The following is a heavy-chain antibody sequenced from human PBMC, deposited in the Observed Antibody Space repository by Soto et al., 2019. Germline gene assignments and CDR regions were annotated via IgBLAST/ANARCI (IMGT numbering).Heavy chain of an antibody. CDR2: IYHSGST. Sequence: QVQLQESGPGLVKPSGTLSLTCAVYGGSISSSNWWSWVRQPPGKGLEWIGEIYHSGSTNYNPSHKIRVTISVDKSKNQFSLKLSSVTAADTAVYYCERSRRRDYYYYGMDVWGQGTTVTVSS. CDR1: GGSISSSNW. V-gene: IGHV4-4*02. J-gene: IGHJ6*02. CDR3: ERSRRRDYYYYGMDV.